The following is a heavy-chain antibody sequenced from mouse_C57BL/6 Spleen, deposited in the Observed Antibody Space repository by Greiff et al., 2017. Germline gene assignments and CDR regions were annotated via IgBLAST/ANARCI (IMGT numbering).Heavy chain of an antibody. CDR3: ARGPRDYFDY. CDR2: INPGSGGT. CDR1: GYAFTNYL. V-gene: IGHV1-54*01. Sequence: QVQLQQSGAELVRPGTSVKVSCKASGYAFTNYLIEWVKQRPGQGLEWIGVINPGSGGTNYNEKFKGKATLTADKASSTAYMQLSSLTSEDSAVYFCARGPRDYFDYWGQGTTLTVSS. J-gene: IGHJ2*01.